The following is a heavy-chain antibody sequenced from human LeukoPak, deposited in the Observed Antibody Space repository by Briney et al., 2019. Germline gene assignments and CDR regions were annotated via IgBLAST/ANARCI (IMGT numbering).Heavy chain of an antibody. D-gene: IGHD3-10*01. J-gene: IGHJ4*02. Sequence: ASVTVSCKASGYTFTSYGISWVRQAPGQGLEWMGWISAYNGNTNYAQKLQGRVTMTTDTSTSTAYMELRSLRSDDTAVYYCARDRRVRGVNYFDYWGQGTLVTVSS. CDR3: ARDRRVRGVNYFDY. CDR2: ISAYNGNT. CDR1: GYTFTSYG. V-gene: IGHV1-18*01.